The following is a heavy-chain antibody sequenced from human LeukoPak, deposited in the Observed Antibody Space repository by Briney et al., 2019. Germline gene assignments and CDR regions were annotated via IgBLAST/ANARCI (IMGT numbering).Heavy chain of an antibody. CDR2: ISYDGSNK. Sequence: PGGSLRLSCAASGFTFASYGIPWVRQAPGKGLEWVAVISYDGSNKFYADSVKGRFTISRDNSKNTVYLQMNSLRGDDSAVYYCAKEYKAMSFFDGWGQGTLVTVSS. V-gene: IGHV3-30*18. CDR1: GFTFASYG. CDR3: AKEYKAMSFFDG. J-gene: IGHJ4*02. D-gene: IGHD1-1*01.